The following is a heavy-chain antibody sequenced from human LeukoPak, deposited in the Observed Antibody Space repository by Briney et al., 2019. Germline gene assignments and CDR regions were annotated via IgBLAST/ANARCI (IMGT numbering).Heavy chain of an antibody. CDR2: ISGSGGST. CDR1: GFTVSSNY. J-gene: IGHJ5*02. V-gene: IGHV3-23*01. Sequence: GGSLRLSCAASGFTVSSNYMSWVRQAPGKGLEWVSAISGSGGSTYYADSVKGRFTISRDNSKNTLYLQMNSLRAGDTAVYYCAKDAPENWFDPWGQGTLVTVSS. CDR3: AKDAPENWFDP.